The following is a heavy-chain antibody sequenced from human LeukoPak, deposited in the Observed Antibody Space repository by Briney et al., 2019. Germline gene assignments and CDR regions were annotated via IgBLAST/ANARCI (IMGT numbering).Heavy chain of an antibody. J-gene: IGHJ4*02. V-gene: IGHV3-48*03. CDR2: ISSSGSTI. CDR1: GFTFSSYE. CDR3: ARRYCSSTSCLLDY. Sequence: GGSLRLSCAASGFTFSSYEMNWVRQAPGKGLECPSYISSSGSTIYYADSVKGRFTISRDNAKTSLYLQMNSLRADDTAVYYCARRYCSSTSCLLDYWGQGTLVTVSS. D-gene: IGHD2-2*01.